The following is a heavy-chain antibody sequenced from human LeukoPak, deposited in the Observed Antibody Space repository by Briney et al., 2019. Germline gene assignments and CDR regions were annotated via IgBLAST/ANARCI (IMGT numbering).Heavy chain of an antibody. CDR1: GYTFTSYG. CDR3: ARDSVTMVRGLYYYGMDV. V-gene: IGHV1-18*01. D-gene: IGHD3-10*01. CDR2: ISAYNGNT. Sequence: GASVKVSCKASGYTFTSYGISWVRQAPGQGLDWMGWISAYNGNTNYAQKLQGRVTMTTDTSTSTAYMELRSLRSDDTAVYYCARDSVTMVRGLYYYGMDVWGQGTTVTVSS. J-gene: IGHJ6*02.